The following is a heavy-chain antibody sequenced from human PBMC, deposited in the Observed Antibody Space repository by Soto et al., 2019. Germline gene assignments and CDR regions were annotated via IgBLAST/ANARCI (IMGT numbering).Heavy chain of an antibody. CDR1: GGSMSSYY. CDR2: ISYSGST. D-gene: IGHD2-15*01. V-gene: IGHV4-59*01. CDR3: ARADPDASVGY. J-gene: IGHJ4*02. Sequence: SETLSLTCTVSGGSMSSYYWTWLRQSPGRGLEWIGYISYSGSTYYNPSLKSRATISADTSKNQFSLRMNSMIAADTAVYYCARADPDASVGYWGQGTLVTVSS.